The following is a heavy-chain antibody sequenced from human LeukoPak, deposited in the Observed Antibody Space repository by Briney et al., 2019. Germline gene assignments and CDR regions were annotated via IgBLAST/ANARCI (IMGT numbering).Heavy chain of an antibody. J-gene: IGHJ4*02. V-gene: IGHV4-59*01. D-gene: IGHD5-18*01. CDR3: ARLDAAYGPGY. CDR1: GGSIRSNY. Sequence: SETLSLTCTVPGGSIRSNYWSWIRQPPGKGLEWIGYIYYSGSTNYNPSLKSRVTISVDTSKNQFSLNLRSVTAADTAVYYCARLDAAYGPGYWGQGTLVTVSS. CDR2: IYYSGST.